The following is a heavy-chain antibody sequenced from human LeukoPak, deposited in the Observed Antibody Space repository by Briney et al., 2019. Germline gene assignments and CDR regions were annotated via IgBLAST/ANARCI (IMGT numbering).Heavy chain of an antibody. CDR3: ARAPEDYAFWSGSYQKAYYYYMDV. V-gene: IGHV4-4*07. CDR1: GGSISSYY. D-gene: IGHD3-3*01. Sequence: SETLSLTCTVSGGSISSYYWSWIRQSAGKGLEWIGRIYTSGSTNYNPSLKSRVTMSVDTSKNQFSLKLSSVTAADTAVYYCARAPEDYAFWSGSYQKAYYYYMDVWGKGTTVTVSS. CDR2: IYTSGST. J-gene: IGHJ6*03.